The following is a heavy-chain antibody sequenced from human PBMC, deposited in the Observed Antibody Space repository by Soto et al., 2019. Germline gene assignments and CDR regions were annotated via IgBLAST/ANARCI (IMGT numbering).Heavy chain of an antibody. CDR3: ASTGLDGYTDWDY. D-gene: IGHD5-12*01. CDR2: IYPGDSDT. Sequence: ETLSLTCTVSGGSISSYYWSWIRQPPGKGLEWMGIIYPGDSDTRYSPSFQGQVTISADKSISTAYLQWSSLKASDTAMYYCASTGLDGYTDWDYWGQGTLVTVSS. V-gene: IGHV5-51*01. CDR1: GGSISSYY. J-gene: IGHJ4*02.